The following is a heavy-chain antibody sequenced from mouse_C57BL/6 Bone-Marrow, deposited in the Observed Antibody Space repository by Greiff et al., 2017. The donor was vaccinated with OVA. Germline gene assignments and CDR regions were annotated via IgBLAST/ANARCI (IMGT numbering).Heavy chain of an antibody. CDR2: INPSTGGT. V-gene: IGHV1-42*01. CDR3: ARDDFDYFDY. CDR1: GYSFTGYY. J-gene: IGHJ2*01. Sequence: EVQLVESGPELVKPGASVKISCKASGYSFTGYYMNWVKQSPEKSLEWIGEINPSTGGTTYNQKFKAKATLTVDKSSSTAYMQLKSLTSEDSAVYYCARDDFDYFDYWGQGTTLTVSS.